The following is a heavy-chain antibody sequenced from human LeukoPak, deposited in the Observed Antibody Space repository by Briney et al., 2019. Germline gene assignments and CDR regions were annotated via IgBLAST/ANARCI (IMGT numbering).Heavy chain of an antibody. CDR2: IIPIFGTA. CDR1: GGTFSSYA. CDR3: ARYCSSTSCYGFDI. J-gene: IGHJ3*02. V-gene: IGHV1-69*13. D-gene: IGHD2-2*01. Sequence: SVKVSCKASGGTFSSYAISWVRQAPGQGLEWMGGIIPIFGTANYAQKFQGRVTITADESTSTAYMELSSLRSEDTAVYYCARYCSSTSCYGFDIWGQGTMVTVSS.